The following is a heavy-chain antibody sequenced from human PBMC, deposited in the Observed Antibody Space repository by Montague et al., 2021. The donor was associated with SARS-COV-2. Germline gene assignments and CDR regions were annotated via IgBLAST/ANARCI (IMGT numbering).Heavy chain of an antibody. J-gene: IGHJ6*02. CDR2: ISYTGST. V-gene: IGHV4-39*01. CDR3: ARLPLVSSWSRAAGYYYYGVDV. CDR1: GGSISGSTSS. Sequence: SETLSLTCTVSGGSISGSTSSWAWIRQPPGKGLEWIGSISYTGSTHYNPSLKSRVTISVDTSRNQFSLRLSSVTAADTSAYYCARLPLVSSWSRAAGYYYYGVDVWGQGTTVTVSS. D-gene: IGHD6-13*01.